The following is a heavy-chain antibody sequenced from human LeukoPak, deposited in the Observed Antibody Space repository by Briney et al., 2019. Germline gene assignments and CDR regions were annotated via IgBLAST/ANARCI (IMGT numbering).Heavy chain of an antibody. V-gene: IGHV3-7*04. CDR2: IEQGGSEK. CDR1: GFTFRNDW. J-gene: IGHJ3*02. Sequence: GGSLRLSCAASGFTFRNDWMSWVRQAPGKGLEWVANIEQGGSEKYYVDSVKGRFTISRDNAKNSLYLQMNSLRAEDTAVYYCARGTAGAFDIWGQGTMVTVSS. CDR3: ARGTAGAFDI. D-gene: IGHD2-8*02.